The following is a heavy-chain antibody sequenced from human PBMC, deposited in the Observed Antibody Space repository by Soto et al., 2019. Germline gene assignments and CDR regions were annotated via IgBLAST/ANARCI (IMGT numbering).Heavy chain of an antibody. V-gene: IGHV1-69*06. CDR1: GGTFSSYA. D-gene: IGHD3-10*01. J-gene: IGHJ6*02. Sequence: SVKVSCKASGGTFSSYAISWVRQAPGQGLEWMGGIIPIFGTANYAQKFQGRVTITADKSTSTAYMELSSLRSEDTAVYYCARDRGITMVRGVIGYYGMDVWGQGTTVTVSS. CDR2: IIPIFGTA. CDR3: ARDRGITMVRGVIGYYGMDV.